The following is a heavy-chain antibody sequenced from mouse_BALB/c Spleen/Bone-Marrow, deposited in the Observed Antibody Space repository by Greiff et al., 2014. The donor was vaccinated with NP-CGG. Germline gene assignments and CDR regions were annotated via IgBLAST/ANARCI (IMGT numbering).Heavy chain of an antibody. CDR1: GYTFSTHT. J-gene: IGHJ3*01. CDR2: INPSSGYT. CDR3: ARKVDGSYGPLFAY. Sequence: VQLQESAAELARPGASVKMSCKASGYTFSTHTMHWVKQRPGQGLEWIGYINPSSGYTEYNQKFKDKTTLTADKSSGTAYMQLSSLTSEDSAVYYCARKVDGSYGPLFAYWGQGTLVTVSA. V-gene: IGHV1-4*02. D-gene: IGHD1-1*02.